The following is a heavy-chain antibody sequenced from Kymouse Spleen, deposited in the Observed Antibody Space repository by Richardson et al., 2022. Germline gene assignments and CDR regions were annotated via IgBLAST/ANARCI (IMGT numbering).Heavy chain of an antibody. CDR3: ARDRGSSSSGYYYYGMDV. CDR1: GFTFSSYG. D-gene: IGHD6-6*01. CDR2: IWYDGSNK. V-gene: IGHV3-33*01. J-gene: IGHJ6*02. Sequence: QVQLVESGGGVVQPGRSLRLSCAASGFTFSSYGMHWVRQAPGKGLEWVAVIWYDGSNKYYADSVKGRFTISRDNSKNTLYLQMNSLRAEDTAVYYCARDRGSSSSGYYYYGMDVWGQGTTVTVSS.